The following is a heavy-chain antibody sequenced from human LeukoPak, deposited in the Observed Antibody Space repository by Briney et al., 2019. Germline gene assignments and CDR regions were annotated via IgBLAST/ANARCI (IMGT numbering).Heavy chain of an antibody. CDR2: ISGSGGST. CDR3: AKSYGSEDY. D-gene: IGHD3-10*01. CDR1: GITFSSYA. Sequence: PGGSLRLSCAASGITFSSYAMSWVRQAPGKGLEWVSAISGSGGSTYYADSVKGRFTVSRDNSKNTLYLQMKSLRAEDTAVYYCAKSYGSEDYWGQGTLVTVSS. V-gene: IGHV3-23*01. J-gene: IGHJ4*02.